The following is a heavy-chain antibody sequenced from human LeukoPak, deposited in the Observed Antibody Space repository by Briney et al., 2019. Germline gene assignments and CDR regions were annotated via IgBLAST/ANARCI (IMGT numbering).Heavy chain of an antibody. V-gene: IGHV4-34*01. Sequence: PSETLSLTCAVYGVSFSGYYWSWIRQPPGKGLEWIGEINHSGSTNYNPSLKSRVTISVDTPKNQFSLKLSSVTAADTAVYYCARGCSGGSCYYTLGYYYYYYGMDVWGQGTTVTVSS. J-gene: IGHJ6*02. CDR2: INHSGST. D-gene: IGHD2-15*01. CDR1: GVSFSGYY. CDR3: ARGCSGGSCYYTLGYYYYYYGMDV.